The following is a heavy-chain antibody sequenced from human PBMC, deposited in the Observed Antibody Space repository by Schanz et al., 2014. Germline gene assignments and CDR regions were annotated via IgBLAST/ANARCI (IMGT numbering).Heavy chain of an antibody. CDR2: IWSDGSRT. D-gene: IGHD3-22*01. Sequence: QVQLVESGGVVVQRGGSLRLSCAASGFIFSNYGMHWVRQAPGKGLEWVAFIWSDGSRTYHAESVKGRFTISRDNSRNTLYLQMDSLRDEDTALYYCARDRGSAVGYQYYGMDVWGQGTTVTVSS. CDR1: GFIFSNYG. J-gene: IGHJ6*02. CDR3: ARDRGSAVGYQYYGMDV. V-gene: IGHV3-30*02.